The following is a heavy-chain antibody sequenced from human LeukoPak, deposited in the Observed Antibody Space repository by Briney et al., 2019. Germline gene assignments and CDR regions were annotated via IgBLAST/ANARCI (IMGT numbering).Heavy chain of an antibody. CDR3: ARGSYGESLDY. J-gene: IGHJ4*02. D-gene: IGHD4-17*01. V-gene: IGHV3-20*04. Sequence: GGSLRLSCAASGFTFVDYGMSWVRQAPGKGLEWVSGINWNGGSTGYADSVKGRFTISRDNAKNSLYLQMNSLRAEDTALYYCARGSYGESLDYWGQGTLVTVSS. CDR2: INWNGGST. CDR1: GFTFVDYG.